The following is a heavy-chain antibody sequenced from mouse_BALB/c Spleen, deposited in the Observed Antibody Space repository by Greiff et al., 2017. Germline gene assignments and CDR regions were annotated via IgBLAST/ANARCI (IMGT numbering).Heavy chain of an antibody. V-gene: IGHV5-17*02. J-gene: IGHJ4*01. CDR2: ISSGSSTI. CDR1: GFTFSSFG. D-gene: IGHD2-3*01. Sequence: EVQRVESGGGLVQPGGSRKLSCAASGFTFSSFGMHWVRQAPEKGLEWVAYISSGSSTIYYADTVKGRFTISRDNPKNTLFLQMTSLRSEDTAMYYCARMGIAMDYWGQGTSVTVSS. CDR3: ARMGIAMDY.